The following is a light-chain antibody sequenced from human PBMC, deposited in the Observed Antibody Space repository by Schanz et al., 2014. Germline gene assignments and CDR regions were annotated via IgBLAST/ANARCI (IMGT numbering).Light chain of an antibody. CDR1: SSDVGGYNY. J-gene: IGLJ1*01. CDR2: DVS. V-gene: IGLV2-8*01. CDR3: NSYAGSKWV. Sequence: QSALTQPASVSGSPGQSITISCTGTSSDVGGYNYVSWYQQHPGKAPKLMIYDVSNRPSGVPDRFSGSKSGNTASLTVSGLQAEDEADYYCNSYAGSKWVFGTGTKLTVL.